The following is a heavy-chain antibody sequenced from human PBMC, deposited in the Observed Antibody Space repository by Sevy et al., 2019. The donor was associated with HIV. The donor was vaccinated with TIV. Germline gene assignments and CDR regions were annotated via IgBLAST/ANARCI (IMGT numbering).Heavy chain of an antibody. CDR1: GFRFEDYG. V-gene: IGHV3-20*01. D-gene: IGHD5-12*01. J-gene: IGHJ6*02. CDR3: ARGRVEGYTSAYNSYYAMDV. Sequence: GGSLRLSCAGSGFRFEDYGMSWVRQVPGKGLEWVSGINWNGGRVAYADSVKGRFTVSRDNAKNSLYLQMNGLRVEDTALYHCARGRVEGYTSAYNSYYAMDVWGQGTTVTVSS. CDR2: INWNGGRV.